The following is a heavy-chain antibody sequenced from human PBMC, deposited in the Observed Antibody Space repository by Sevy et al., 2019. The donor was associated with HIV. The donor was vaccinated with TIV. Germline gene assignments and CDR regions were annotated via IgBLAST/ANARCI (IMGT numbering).Heavy chain of an antibody. CDR1: GFTFSSYS. CDR2: ISSSSSYI. V-gene: IGHV3-21*01. CDR3: ARDSGEVHAFDI. J-gene: IGHJ3*02. Sequence: GGSLRLSCAASGFTFSSYSMNWVRQAPGKGLEWVSSISSSSSYIYYADSVKGRFTISRDNAKNSLYLQMNSLRAEDTAVYYCARDSGEVHAFDIWGQGTMVTVSS. D-gene: IGHD3-10*01.